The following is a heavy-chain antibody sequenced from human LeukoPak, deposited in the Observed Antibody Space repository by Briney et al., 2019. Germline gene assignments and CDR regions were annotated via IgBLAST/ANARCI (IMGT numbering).Heavy chain of an antibody. D-gene: IGHD2-2*02. CDR1: GFTFSSYW. CDR2: INSDGSST. CDR3: ARAYTSDNTGFYFDF. V-gene: IGHV3-74*01. Sequence: PGGSLRLSCAASGFTFSSYWMHWVRQAPGKGLVWVSRINSDGSSTSYADSVKGRFTISRDNAKNTLYLQMNSLRAEDTAVYYCARAYTSDNTGFYFDFWGQGILVTVTS. J-gene: IGHJ4*02.